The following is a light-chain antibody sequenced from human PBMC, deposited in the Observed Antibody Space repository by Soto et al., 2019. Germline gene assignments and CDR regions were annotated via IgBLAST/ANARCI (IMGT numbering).Light chain of an antibody. CDR2: DVS. Sequence: QSALTQPASVSGSPGQSITISCTGTSSDVGGYNYVSWYQQHPGKTPKLMIFDVSNRPSGVSNRFSGSKSGNTASLTISGLQAEEEAAYYCSSYTRSSTLVVFGGGTKLTVL. CDR1: SSDVGGYNY. CDR3: SSYTRSSTLVV. V-gene: IGLV2-14*01. J-gene: IGLJ2*01.